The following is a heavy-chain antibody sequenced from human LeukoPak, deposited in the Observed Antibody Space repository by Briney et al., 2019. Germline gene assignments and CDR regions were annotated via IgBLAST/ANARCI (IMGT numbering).Heavy chain of an antibody. Sequence: GGSLRLSCAASGFTVSSNYTSWVRQAPGKGLEWVSVIYSGGSTYYADSVKGRFTISRDNSKNTLYLQMNSLRAEDTAVYYCARESGYCSGGSCLNWFDPWGQGTLVTVSS. CDR3: ARESGYCSGGSCLNWFDP. J-gene: IGHJ5*02. V-gene: IGHV3-66*01. CDR1: GFTVSSNY. D-gene: IGHD2-15*01. CDR2: IYSGGST.